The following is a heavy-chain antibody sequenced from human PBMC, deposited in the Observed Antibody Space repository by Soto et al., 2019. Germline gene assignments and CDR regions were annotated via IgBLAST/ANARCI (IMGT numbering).Heavy chain of an antibody. CDR2: INSDGSST. J-gene: IGHJ4*02. CDR3: ARERTYYYGSGMNDY. D-gene: IGHD3-10*01. V-gene: IGHV3-74*01. Sequence: VQLVESGGGLVQPGGSLRLSCAASGFTFSSYWMHWVRQAPGKGLVWVSRINSDGSSTSYADSVKSRFTISRDNAKNTLYLQMNSLRAEDTAVYYCARERTYYYGSGMNDYWGQGTLVTVSS. CDR1: GFTFSSYW.